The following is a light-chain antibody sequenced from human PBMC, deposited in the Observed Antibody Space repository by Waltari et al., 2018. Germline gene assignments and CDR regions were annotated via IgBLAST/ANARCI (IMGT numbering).Light chain of an antibody. V-gene: IGLV1-40*01. CDR2: ENT. Sequence: QSVPPQAPSVSGAPGQRVTNSRPGGDSSLSSSGDPWHQHLPGRVPQRPIYENTKRPSGVPDRFSGSKSGTSASLAIEGLQPEDEGDYYCQSNDNSLRGSLLFGGGTKVTV. CDR3: QSNDNSLRGSLL. J-gene: IGLJ3*02. CDR1: DSSLSSSGD.